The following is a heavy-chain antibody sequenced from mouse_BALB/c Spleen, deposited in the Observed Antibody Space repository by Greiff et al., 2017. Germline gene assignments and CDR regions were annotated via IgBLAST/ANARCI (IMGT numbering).Heavy chain of an antibody. V-gene: IGHV3-2*02. D-gene: IGHD2-12*01. CDR1: GYSITSDYA. CDR3: ARDKLRYFDY. Sequence: EVQLQQSGPGLVKPSQSLSLTCTVTGYSITSDYAWNWIRQFPGNKLEWMGYISYSGSTSYNPSLKSRISITRDTSKNQFFLQLNSVTTEDTATYYCARDKLRYFDYWGQGTTLTVSS. CDR2: ISYSGST. J-gene: IGHJ2*01.